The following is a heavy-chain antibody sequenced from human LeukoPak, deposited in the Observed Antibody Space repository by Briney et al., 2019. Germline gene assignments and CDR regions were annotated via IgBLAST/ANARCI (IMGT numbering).Heavy chain of an antibody. CDR3: ARGVEPLAANTLAY. D-gene: IGHD1-14*01. CDR2: LNSDGNT. J-gene: IGHJ4*02. V-gene: IGHV3-53*01. Sequence: GGSLRLSCAASGFTVITNDMTWVRQAPGKGLEWVSVLNSDGNTKYADSVQGRFTISRDNSKNTLYLEMNSLSPDDTAVYYCARGVEPLAANTLAYWGQGTLVTVSS. CDR1: GFTVITND.